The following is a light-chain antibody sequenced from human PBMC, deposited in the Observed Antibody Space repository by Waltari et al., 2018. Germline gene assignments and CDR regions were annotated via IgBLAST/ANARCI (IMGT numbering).Light chain of an antibody. CDR3: CSYAGSSTLV. CDR1: SSDGGSYTL. J-gene: IGLJ2*01. Sequence: QSALTQPASVSGSPGQSITISCTGTSSDGGSYTLVSWYQQHPGKAPNLMIYEGSKRPSGVSNRFSGSKSGNTASLTISGLQAEDEADYYCCSYAGSSTLVFGGGTKLTVL. CDR2: EGS. V-gene: IGLV2-23*01.